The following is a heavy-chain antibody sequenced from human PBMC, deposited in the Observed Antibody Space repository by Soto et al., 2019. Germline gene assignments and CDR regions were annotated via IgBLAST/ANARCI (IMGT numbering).Heavy chain of an antibody. Sequence: GGSLRLSCAASGFTFSIYWMNWVRQVPGKGLVWVSRLNPDGSLTYYADSVKGRFTISRDNAKNTLYLQMNSLRAEDTAVYYCVKGEYYYDSSGYYAFDYWGQGTLVTVSS. CDR1: GFTFSIYW. CDR2: LNPDGSLT. V-gene: IGHV3-74*01. J-gene: IGHJ4*02. CDR3: VKGEYYYDSSGYYAFDY. D-gene: IGHD3-22*01.